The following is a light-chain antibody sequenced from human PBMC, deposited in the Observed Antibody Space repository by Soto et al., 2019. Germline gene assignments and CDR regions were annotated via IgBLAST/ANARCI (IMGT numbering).Light chain of an antibody. CDR1: ESVSDN. CDR2: GAS. Sequence: EIVMTQSPATLSVSPGGRATLSCRASESVSDNLAWYQQKPGQPPRLLIYGASTRATGIPARFSGSGSGTEFTLTISSLQSEDFAVYYCQQYYNWLTFGGGTKVEIK. CDR3: QQYYNWLT. V-gene: IGKV3-15*01. J-gene: IGKJ4*01.